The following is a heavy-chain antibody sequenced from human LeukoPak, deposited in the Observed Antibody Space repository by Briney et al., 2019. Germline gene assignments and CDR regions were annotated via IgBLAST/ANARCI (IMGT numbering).Heavy chain of an antibody. CDR1: GFTVSTNS. Sequence: GGSLRLSCAASGFTVSTNSMSWVRQAPGKGLEWVSVIYSGGSTYYADSVKGRFTFSRDNSKNTLYLQMNSLRAEDTAVYYCARGSSSWYKGYDYWGQGTLVTASS. J-gene: IGHJ4*02. D-gene: IGHD6-13*01. CDR3: ARGSSSWYKGYDY. V-gene: IGHV3-66*02. CDR2: IYSGGST.